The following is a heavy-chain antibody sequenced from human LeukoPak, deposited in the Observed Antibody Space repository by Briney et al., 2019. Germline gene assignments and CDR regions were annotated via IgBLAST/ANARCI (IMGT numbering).Heavy chain of an antibody. J-gene: IGHJ4*02. CDR1: GFTFSSYA. CDR3: AKDFKVVVVAATPDY. Sequence: GGSLRLSCAASGFTFSSYATSWVRQAPGKGLEWVSAISGSGGSTYYADSVKGRFTISRDNSKNTLYLQMNSLRAEDTAVYYCAKDFKVVVVAATPDYWGQGTLVTVSS. CDR2: ISGSGGST. V-gene: IGHV3-23*01. D-gene: IGHD2-15*01.